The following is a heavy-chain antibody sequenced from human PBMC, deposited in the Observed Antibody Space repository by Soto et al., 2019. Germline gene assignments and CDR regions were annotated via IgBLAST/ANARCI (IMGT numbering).Heavy chain of an antibody. J-gene: IGHJ4*02. CDR1: GYSFTSYW. Sequence: GESLKISCKGSGYSFTSYWIGWVRQMPGKGLEWMGIIYPGDSDTRYSPSFQGQVTISADESTRTTYMELRSLTSEDTAIYYCARDVVRSTAGDSWGQGTLVTVSS. V-gene: IGHV5-51*01. CDR3: ARDVVRSTAGDS. CDR2: IYPGDSDT. D-gene: IGHD2-15*01.